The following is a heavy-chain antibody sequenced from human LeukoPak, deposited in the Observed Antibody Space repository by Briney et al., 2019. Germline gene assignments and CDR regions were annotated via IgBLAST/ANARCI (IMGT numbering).Heavy chain of an antibody. CDR1: GGTFSSYA. Sequence: SVKVSCKTSGGTFSSYAITWVRQAPGQGLEWMGGINPIFGTTNYAQKFQGRVTITADESTNTAYMELSSLRSEDTAVYYCARAPYSSGGSTNYYYYYYMDVWGKGTTVTVSS. D-gene: IGHD6-19*01. J-gene: IGHJ6*03. CDR3: ARAPYSSGGSTNYYYYYYMDV. V-gene: IGHV1-69*13. CDR2: INPIFGTT.